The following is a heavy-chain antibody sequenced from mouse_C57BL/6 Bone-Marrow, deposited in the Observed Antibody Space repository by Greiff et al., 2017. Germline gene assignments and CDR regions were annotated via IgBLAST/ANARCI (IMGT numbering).Heavy chain of an antibody. CDR3: ARCDDYVAWFAY. CDR2: INPNNGGT. Sequence: VQLQQSGPELVKPGASVKMSCKASGYTFTDYNMHWVKQSHGKSLEWIGYINPNNGGTSYNQKFKGKATLTVNKSSSTAYMELRSLTSEDSAVYYCARCDDYVAWFAYWGQGTLVTVSA. D-gene: IGHD2-4*01. V-gene: IGHV1-22*01. J-gene: IGHJ3*01. CDR1: GYTFTDYN.